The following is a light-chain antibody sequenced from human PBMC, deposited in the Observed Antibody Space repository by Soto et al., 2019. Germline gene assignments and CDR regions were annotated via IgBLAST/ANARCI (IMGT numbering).Light chain of an antibody. CDR3: QQRTNWPT. Sequence: EIVLTQSPATLSVSPGETVTLSCRASQSVSINVAWYQQKPGQSPRLLISGASTRATGIPASFSGSGSGTEFTLTISSLQSEDFAVYYCQQRTNWPTFGQGTRLEIK. V-gene: IGKV3-15*01. CDR2: GAS. J-gene: IGKJ5*01. CDR1: QSVSIN.